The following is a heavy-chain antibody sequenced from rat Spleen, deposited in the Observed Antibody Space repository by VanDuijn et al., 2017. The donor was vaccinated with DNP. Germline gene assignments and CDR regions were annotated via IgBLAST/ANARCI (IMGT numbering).Heavy chain of an antibody. CDR3: ARSDSYGFPY. D-gene: IGHD1-2*01. J-gene: IGHJ3*01. Sequence: EVQLVESGGGLVQPGRSLKLSCAVSRITFSDHNMAWVRQAPTKGLEWVASITNSGGSSYYRDSVKGRFTISRDNAKSTLYLQMDSLRSEDTATYYCARSDSYGFPYWGQGTLVTVSS. CDR2: ITNSGGSS. V-gene: IGHV5-7*01. CDR1: RITFSDHN.